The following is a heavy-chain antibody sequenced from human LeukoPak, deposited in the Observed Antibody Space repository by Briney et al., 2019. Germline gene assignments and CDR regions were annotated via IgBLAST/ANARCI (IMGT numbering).Heavy chain of an antibody. CDR1: GYSFTSYW. CDR3: AGYCTAPQCSSPYP. V-gene: IGHV5-10-1*01. CDR2: IDPSDSYT. J-gene: IGHJ5*02. D-gene: IGHD2-8*02. Sequence: HGESLKISCKGSGYSFTSYWISWVRQMPGKGLEWMGRIDPSDSYTNYSPSFQGHVTISADKSISTAYLQWSSLKASDTAMYYCAGYCTAPQCSSPYPWGQGTLVTVSS.